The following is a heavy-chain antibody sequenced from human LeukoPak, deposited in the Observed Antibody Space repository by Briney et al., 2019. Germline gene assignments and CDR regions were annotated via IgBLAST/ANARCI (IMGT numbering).Heavy chain of an antibody. D-gene: IGHD2-15*01. V-gene: IGHV3-23*01. J-gene: IGHJ4*02. CDR2: FDGNADGT. CDR3: VKPRIIGLGWVQFDY. Sequence: SGGSLRLSCATSGFTFSRSGMTWVRQPPGKGLEWVASFDGNADGTHYADSVKGRCTISRDNSKNTVYLQMNSLRAEDTAIYYCVKPRIIGLGWVQFDYWGQGSPVTVSS. CDR1: GFTFSRSG.